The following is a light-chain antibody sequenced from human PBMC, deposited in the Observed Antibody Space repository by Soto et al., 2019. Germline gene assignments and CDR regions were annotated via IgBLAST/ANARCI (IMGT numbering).Light chain of an antibody. CDR1: QSVSSSY. CDR3: QQSGSSPQT. J-gene: IGKJ1*01. CDR2: GAS. V-gene: IGKV3-20*01. Sequence: EIVLTQSPGTLSLSPGERATLSCRASQSVSSSYLAWYQQKPGQAPRLLIYGASSRATGIPDRFSGSGSGTYSTLTISRLEPEDFAVYYCQQSGSSPQTFGQGTKVEIK.